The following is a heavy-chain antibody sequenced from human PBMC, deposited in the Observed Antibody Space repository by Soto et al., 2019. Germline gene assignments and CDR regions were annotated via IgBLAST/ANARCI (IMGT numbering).Heavy chain of an antibody. D-gene: IGHD3-3*01. CDR3: ARGHFGVTMDV. V-gene: IGHV3-23*01. CDR1: EFTFSSYS. Sequence: EVQLLESGGGLVQPGGSLRLSCAASEFTFSSYSMIWVRQAPGKGLEWVSGVNGGGVITYYAESVKGRFTISRDNSKNTLYLQMNSLRAEDTAVFYCARGHFGVTMDVWGQGTTVTVSS. J-gene: IGHJ6*02. CDR2: VNGGGVIT.